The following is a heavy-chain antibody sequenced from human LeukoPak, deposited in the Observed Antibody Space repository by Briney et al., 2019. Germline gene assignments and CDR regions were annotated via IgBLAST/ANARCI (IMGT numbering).Heavy chain of an antibody. CDR1: GGSISSSSYY. CDR2: IYYSGST. J-gene: IGHJ4*02. CDR3: ARHPPTYYDILTGPRPAIFGY. Sequence: SETLSLTCTVSGGSISSSSYYWGWIRQPPGKGLEWIGSIYYSGSTYCNPSLKSRVSISVDTSKNQFSLKLSSVTAADTAVYYCARHPPTYYDILTGPRPAIFGYWGQGTLVTVSS. D-gene: IGHD3-9*01. V-gene: IGHV4-39*01.